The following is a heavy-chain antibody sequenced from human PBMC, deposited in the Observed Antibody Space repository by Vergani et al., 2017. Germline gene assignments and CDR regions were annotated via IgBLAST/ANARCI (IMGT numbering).Heavy chain of an antibody. CDR1: GFSLTTGGEG. CDR2: VYWNDYE. D-gene: IGHD3-9*01. V-gene: IGHV2-5*01. J-gene: IGHJ3*01. Sequence: QITLRESGPTLVKPTQTLTLTCTFSGFSLTTGGEGVGCIRQPPGRALEWLAFVYWNDYERYSPSLKSRVTITKDTSKNEVILTMATMDPVDTATYYCVHRLGYFDWDGAFDVWGPGTMVTVSS. CDR3: VHRLGYFDWDGAFDV.